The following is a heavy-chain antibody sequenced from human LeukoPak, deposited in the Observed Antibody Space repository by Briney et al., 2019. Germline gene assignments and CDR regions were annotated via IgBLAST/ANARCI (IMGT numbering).Heavy chain of an antibody. D-gene: IGHD3-22*01. CDR1: GGTFSSYA. Sequence: PVKVSCKASGGTFSSYAISWVRQAPGQGLEWMGGIIPIFGTANYAQKFQGRVTITTDESTSTAYMELSSLRSEDTAVYYCAREGGVHPYYDSNWFDPWGQGTLVTVSS. CDR2: IIPIFGTA. CDR3: AREGGVHPYYDSNWFDP. J-gene: IGHJ5*02. V-gene: IGHV1-69*05.